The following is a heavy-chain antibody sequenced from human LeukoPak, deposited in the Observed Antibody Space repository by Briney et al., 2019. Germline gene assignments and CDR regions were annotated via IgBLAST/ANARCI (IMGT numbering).Heavy chain of an antibody. CDR1: GGSINSTDYY. CDR2: IYSTGIT. Sequence: PSETLSLTCTVSGGSINSTDYYWSWVRQPAGKGPEWSGRIYSTGITKYNPSLKSRVIISVDTSKNQFTLKLNSVTAADTAVYYCARQVEWYCSSTSCPGWFDPWGQGTLVTVSS. J-gene: IGHJ5*02. D-gene: IGHD2-2*01. CDR3: ARQVEWYCSSTSCPGWFDP. V-gene: IGHV4-4*07.